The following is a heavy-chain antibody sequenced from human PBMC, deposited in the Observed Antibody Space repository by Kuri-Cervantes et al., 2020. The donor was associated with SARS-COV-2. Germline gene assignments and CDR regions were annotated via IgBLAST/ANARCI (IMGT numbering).Heavy chain of an antibody. CDR1: GFTFSSYS. CDR3: ARDRTILDYFDY. V-gene: IGHV3-21*01. Sequence: GESLKISCAASGFTFSSYSMNWVRQAPGKGLEWVSYISTSSAYIYHGDSVKGRFIISRDNAKNTLYLQMNSLRAEDTAVYYCARDRTILDYFDYWGQGTLVTVSS. CDR2: ISTSSAYI. D-gene: IGHD3-9*01. J-gene: IGHJ4*02.